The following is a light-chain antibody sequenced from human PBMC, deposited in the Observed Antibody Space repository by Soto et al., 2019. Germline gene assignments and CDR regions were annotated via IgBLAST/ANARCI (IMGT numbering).Light chain of an antibody. CDR3: QQRTNWQST. CDR1: QSLSRY. Sequence: EIVLTQSPATLSLSPGERATLSCRASQSLSRYLAWYQQKPGQAPSLLISDASNRATGIPARFSGSGSGTDFTLTISSLEPEDFAVYYCQQRTNWQSTFGGGTKVEIK. CDR2: DAS. V-gene: IGKV3D-11*02. J-gene: IGKJ4*01.